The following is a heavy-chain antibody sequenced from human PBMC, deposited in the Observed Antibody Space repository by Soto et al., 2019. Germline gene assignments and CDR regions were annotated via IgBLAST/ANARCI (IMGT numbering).Heavy chain of an antibody. D-gene: IGHD6-13*01. Sequence: PSQTLSLTCTVSGGSISSAGYYWTWIRQHPRKDLERIGYIYYRGSTYYNPSVKSRITLSVDTSKNEFCLKVSSVTAADTAVYYCARDGIAAAGTSQFHYYYGMDVWGQGTTVTVSS. CDR2: IYYRGST. V-gene: IGHV4-31*03. J-gene: IGHJ6*02. CDR3: ARDGIAAAGTSQFHYYYGMDV. CDR1: GGSISSAGYY.